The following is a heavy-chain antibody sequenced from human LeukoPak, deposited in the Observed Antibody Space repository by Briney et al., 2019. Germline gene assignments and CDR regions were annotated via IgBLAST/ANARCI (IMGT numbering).Heavy chain of an antibody. D-gene: IGHD3-22*01. CDR2: ISSSGSTI. CDR3: ARGAYYDSSGYYFFDY. J-gene: IGHJ4*02. Sequence: GGSLRLSCAASGFTVSSNYMSWIRQAPGKGLEWVSYISSSGSTIYYADSVKGRFTISRDNAKNSLYLQMNSLRAEDTAVYYCARGAYYDSSGYYFFDYWGQGTLVTVSS. CDR1: GFTVSSNY. V-gene: IGHV3-11*01.